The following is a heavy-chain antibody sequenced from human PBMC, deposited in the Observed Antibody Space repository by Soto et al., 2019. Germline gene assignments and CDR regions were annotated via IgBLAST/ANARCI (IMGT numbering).Heavy chain of an antibody. CDR2: ISNSGGNT. V-gene: IGHV3-23*01. CDR3: AKDRYRYDFWSGSDY. D-gene: IGHD3-3*01. Sequence: GGSLRLSCAASGFTFSNYAMSWVRQAPGKGLEWVSTISNSGGNTFYADSVRGRFTISRDNSKNTLYLQMNSLRAEDTAVYYCAKDRYRYDFWSGSDYWGQGTLVTVSS. CDR1: GFTFSNYA. J-gene: IGHJ4*02.